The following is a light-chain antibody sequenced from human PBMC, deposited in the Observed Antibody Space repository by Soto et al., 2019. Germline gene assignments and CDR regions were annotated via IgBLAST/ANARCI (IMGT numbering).Light chain of an antibody. CDR3: QQYGIPWK. J-gene: IGKJ1*01. CDR1: QSVTSSY. CDR2: DAS. V-gene: IGKV3-20*01. Sequence: EIGLTQSPGTLSLSPGERATLSCRSSQSVTSSYLAWYQQKPVQAPRLLIYDASSRATGLPDRFSGSGSGTDFALTISRLEAEDFAVFYCQQYGIPWKFGQGTKVEIK.